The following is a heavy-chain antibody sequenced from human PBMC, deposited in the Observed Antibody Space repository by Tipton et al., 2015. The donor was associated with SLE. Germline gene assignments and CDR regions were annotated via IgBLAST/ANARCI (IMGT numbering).Heavy chain of an antibody. J-gene: IGHJ5*02. D-gene: IGHD3-10*01. CDR3: ARAGGSISVRGNWFDP. V-gene: IGHV4-31*03. CDR1: GGSISSGGYY. CDR2: IYYSGST. Sequence: TLSLTCTVSGGSISSGGYYWSWIRQHPGKGLEWIGYIYYSGSTYYNPSLKSRVTISVDTSKNQFSLKLSSVTAADTAVYYCARAGGSISVRGNWFDPWGQGTLVPVSS.